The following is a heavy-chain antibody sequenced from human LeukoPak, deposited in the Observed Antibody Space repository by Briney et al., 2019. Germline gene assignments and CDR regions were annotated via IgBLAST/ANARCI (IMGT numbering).Heavy chain of an antibody. CDR3: ARVREWFDP. J-gene: IGHJ5*02. CDR1: NGSISSYY. CDR2: VSYSGST. Sequence: SETLSLTCTVSNGSISSYYWSWIRQPPGKGLEWIGYVSYSGSTNCNPSLKSRVTISADRSENQFSLKLSSVTAADTAVYYCARVREWFDPWGQGTLVTVSS. D-gene: IGHD5-24*01. V-gene: IGHV4-59*01.